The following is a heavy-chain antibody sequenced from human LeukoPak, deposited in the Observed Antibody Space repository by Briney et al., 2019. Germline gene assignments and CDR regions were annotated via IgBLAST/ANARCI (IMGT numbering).Heavy chain of an antibody. CDR2: ITPNADRA. V-gene: IGHV3-23*01. J-gene: IGHJ1*01. CDR3: AIMHGYYDGSGYWVQ. Sequence: VGSLRLSCAASGFTFGSYGMSWVRQAPGKGLGWVSFITPNADRASYADSVKGRFTISRDNPRNTLYMQMNSLRDEDTAVYYCAIMHGYYDGSGYWVQWGQGTLVTVSS. D-gene: IGHD3-22*01. CDR1: GFTFGSYG.